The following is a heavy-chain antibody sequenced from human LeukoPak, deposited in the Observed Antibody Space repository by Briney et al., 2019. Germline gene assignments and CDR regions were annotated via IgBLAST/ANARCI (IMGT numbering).Heavy chain of an antibody. CDR1: GGSISSGGCY. CDR3: ARDHPGDGGDRASYLYFDY. V-gene: IGHV4-31*03. CDR2: IYYSGST. D-gene: IGHD2-21*02. J-gene: IGHJ4*02. Sequence: SETLSLTCTVSGGSISSGGCYWSWIRQHPGKGLEWIGYIYYSGSTYYNPSLKSRVTISVDTSKNQFSLKLSSVTAADTAVYYCARDHPGDGGDRASYLYFDYWGQGTLVTVSS.